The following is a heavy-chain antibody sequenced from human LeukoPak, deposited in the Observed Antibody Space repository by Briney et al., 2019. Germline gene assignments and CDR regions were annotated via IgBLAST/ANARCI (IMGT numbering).Heavy chain of an antibody. Sequence: GGSLRLSCAASGFPFSSYVMRWVRQGPGKGLQWVSAISGSGGSTYHADSVKGRFTISRDNSKNTLYLQMNSLRAEDTAVYYCAKDRRSNGDWGQGTLVTVSS. J-gene: IGHJ4*02. CDR1: GFPFSSYV. D-gene: IGHD4-17*01. V-gene: IGHV3-23*01. CDR3: AKDRRSNGD. CDR2: ISGSGGST.